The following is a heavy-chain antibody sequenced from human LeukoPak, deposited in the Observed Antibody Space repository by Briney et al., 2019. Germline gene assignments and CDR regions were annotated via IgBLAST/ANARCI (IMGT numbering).Heavy chain of an antibody. J-gene: IGHJ5*02. CDR3: ARDYSKGWFDP. Sequence: SETLSLTCAVSGGSISSGGYSWSWIRQLPGKGLEWIGYIYHSGSTYYNPSLKSRVTISVDRSKNQFSLKLSSVTAADTAVYYCARDYSKGWFDPWGQGTLVTVSS. CDR2: IYHSGST. V-gene: IGHV4-30-2*01. D-gene: IGHD4-11*01. CDR1: GGSISSGGYS.